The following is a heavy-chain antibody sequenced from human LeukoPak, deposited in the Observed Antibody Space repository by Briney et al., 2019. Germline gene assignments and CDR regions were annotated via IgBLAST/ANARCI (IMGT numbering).Heavy chain of an antibody. D-gene: IGHD3-16*01. J-gene: IGHJ3*02. CDR1: GFTFKNFD. CDR2: ISGSSATI. V-gene: IGHV3-48*02. Sequence: GGSLRLSCAASGFTFKNFDMGWLRQAPGKGLEWLSYISGSSATIYYADSVKGRFTISRDNPKNSLYLKMNSLRDDDTAIYYCARDMGGPAATDGFDIWGQGTMVTVSS. CDR3: ARDMGGPAATDGFDI.